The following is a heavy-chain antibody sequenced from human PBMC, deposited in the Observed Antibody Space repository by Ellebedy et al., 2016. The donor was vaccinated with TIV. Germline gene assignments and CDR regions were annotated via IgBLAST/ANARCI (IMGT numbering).Heavy chain of an antibody. Sequence: SETLSLTCAVSGRSVSTITYYWGWIRQPPGKGLELIGYVYSSGGATYNPSLKSRVSLSIDTSKNQFSLRLTSVTTADTAIYYCASAVLSNYYYYGMDIWGQGTTVIVS. D-gene: IGHD3-16*01. CDR1: GRSVSTITYY. CDR2: VYSSGGA. J-gene: IGHJ6*02. V-gene: IGHV4-61*05. CDR3: ASAVLSNYYYYGMDI.